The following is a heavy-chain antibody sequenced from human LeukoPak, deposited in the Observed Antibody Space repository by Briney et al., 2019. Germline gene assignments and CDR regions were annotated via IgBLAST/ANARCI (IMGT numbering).Heavy chain of an antibody. CDR2: IWYDGSNK. CDR3: AKDPYYYDTSGLDY. D-gene: IGHD3-22*01. CDR1: GFTFSSYG. V-gene: IGHV3-33*06. Sequence: PGGSLRLSCAASGFTFSSYGMHWVRQAPGKGLEWVAVIWYDGSNKYYADSVKGRFTISRDNSKNTLYLQMNSLRAEDTAVFYCAKDPYYYDTSGLDYWGQGTLVTVSS. J-gene: IGHJ4*02.